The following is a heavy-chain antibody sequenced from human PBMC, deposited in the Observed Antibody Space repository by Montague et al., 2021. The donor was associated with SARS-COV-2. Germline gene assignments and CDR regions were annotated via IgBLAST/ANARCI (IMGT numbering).Heavy chain of an antibody. CDR3: AREGPGRGYYYYGMDV. D-gene: IGHD3-10*01. Sequence: SETLSLTCTISGGSISSRSYYWSWIRQPPGKGLEWIGYIYYSGSTNYNPSLKSRVTISVDTSKNQFSLKLSSVTAADTAVYYCAREGPGRGYYYYGMDVWGQGTTVTVS. J-gene: IGHJ6*02. CDR1: GGSISSRSYY. V-gene: IGHV4-61*01. CDR2: IYYSGST.